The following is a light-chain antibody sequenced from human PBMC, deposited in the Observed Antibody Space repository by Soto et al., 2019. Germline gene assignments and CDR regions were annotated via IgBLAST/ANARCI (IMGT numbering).Light chain of an antibody. J-gene: IGKJ2*01. CDR3: QQTIHSPRT. CDR2: DSS. Sequence: EIVLTQSPGTLSLSPGETASLSCWASQSIISNFLAWYQQRRGQPPRLLIYDSSRRASGIPARFTGSGSGTAITLTISRVEPEDSAVYYCQQTIHSPRTFGQGTRLEI. CDR1: QSIISNF. V-gene: IGKV3-20*01.